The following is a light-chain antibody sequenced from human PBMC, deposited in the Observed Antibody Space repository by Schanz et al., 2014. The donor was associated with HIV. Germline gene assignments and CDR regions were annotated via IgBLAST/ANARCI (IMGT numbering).Light chain of an antibody. J-gene: IGKJ5*01. Sequence: EIVMTQSPATLSVSPGDRATLSCRASQTILSNLAWYQQKPGQAPRLLIYGASTRATGIPDRFSGSGFGTDFTLTINRVEPADFAVYYCQQYGSSPPITFGQGTRLEI. CDR1: QTILSN. V-gene: IGKV3-20*01. CDR2: GAS. CDR3: QQYGSSPPIT.